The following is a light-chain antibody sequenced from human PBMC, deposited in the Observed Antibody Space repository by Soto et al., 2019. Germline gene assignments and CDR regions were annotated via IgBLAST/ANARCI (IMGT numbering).Light chain of an antibody. J-gene: IGLJ1*01. V-gene: IGLV1-40*01. Sequence: QSVLTQPPSVSGAPGQRVTISCTGSSSNIGAGYEVLWYQQLPGTAPKLLIYRNNNRPSGVPDRFSGSKSGTSASLAITGLQAEDEADYYCQSYDSSLSALYVFGTGTKVTVL. CDR1: SSNIGAGYE. CDR3: QSYDSSLSALYV. CDR2: RNN.